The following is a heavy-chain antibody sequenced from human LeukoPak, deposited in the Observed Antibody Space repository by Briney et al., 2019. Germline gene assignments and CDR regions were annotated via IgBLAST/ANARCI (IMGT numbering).Heavy chain of an antibody. CDR3: AKGKYSSGWYIDY. CDR2: ISGSGGST. Sequence: GGSLRLSCAASGFTFSSYAMSWVRQAPGKGLEWVSAISGSGGSTYYADSVEGRFTISRDNSKNTVYLQMNSLRAEDTAVYYCAKGKYSSGWYIDYWGQGTLVTVSS. J-gene: IGHJ4*02. CDR1: GFTFSSYA. V-gene: IGHV3-23*01. D-gene: IGHD6-19*01.